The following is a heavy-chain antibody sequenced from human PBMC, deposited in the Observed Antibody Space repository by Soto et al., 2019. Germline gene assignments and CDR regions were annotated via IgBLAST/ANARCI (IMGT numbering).Heavy chain of an antibody. D-gene: IGHD4-4*01. V-gene: IGHV1-46*01. CDR2: INPSGGGA. CDR3: ARELQGPYYFDY. J-gene: IGHJ4*02. CDR1: GYTFTNYY. Sequence: GASLKVSCKASGYTFTNYYMHRVRQAPGQGLEWMGIINPSGGGATYAQKFQGRVTMTRDTSTSTVSMELSSLTSEDTAVYYCARELQGPYYFDYWGQGTLVTVS.